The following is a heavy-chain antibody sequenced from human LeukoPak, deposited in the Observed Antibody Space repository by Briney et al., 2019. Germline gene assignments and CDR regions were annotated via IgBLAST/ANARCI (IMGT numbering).Heavy chain of an antibody. CDR2: IYYTGPT. CDR1: DVSISTSRYY. D-gene: IGHD1-26*01. J-gene: IGHJ6*03. V-gene: IGHV4-39*07. Sequence: PSETLSLTCTVSDVSISTSRYYWGWIRQPPGKGLEWIGNIYYTGPTYYNASLESRVTMSVDTSKNQFSLKLSSVTAADTAVYYCARFRKTVGATNYYYYMDVWGKGTTVTISS. CDR3: ARFRKTVGATNYYYYMDV.